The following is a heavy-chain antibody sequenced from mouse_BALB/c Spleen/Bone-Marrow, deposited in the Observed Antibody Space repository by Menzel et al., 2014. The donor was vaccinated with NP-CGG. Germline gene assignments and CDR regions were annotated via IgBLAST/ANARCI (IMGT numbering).Heavy chain of an antibody. V-gene: IGHV5-4*02. Sequence: EVQPVESGGGLVKPGGSLKLSCAASGFTFSDYYMYWVRQTPEKRLEWVATISDGGSYTYYPDSVKGRFTISRDNAKNNLFLQLSSLKSEDTAMYYCAREVSMDYWGQGTSVTVSS. CDR2: ISDGGSYT. J-gene: IGHJ4*01. CDR1: GFTFSDYY. CDR3: AREVSMDY.